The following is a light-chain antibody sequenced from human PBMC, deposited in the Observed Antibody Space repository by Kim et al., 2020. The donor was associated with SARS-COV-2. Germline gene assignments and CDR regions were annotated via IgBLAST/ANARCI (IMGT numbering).Light chain of an antibody. CDR2: TND. V-gene: IGLV1-47*01. J-gene: IGLJ2*01. Sequence: QRVHISCSGSTSNIGSNYVCWYQQFPGAAPKLLSSTNDQRPSGVPDRFSGSKSGTSASLAISDLRSEDEAIYYCAAWDDSLSGYLAFGGGTQLTVL. CDR1: TSNIGSNY. CDR3: AAWDDSLSGYLA.